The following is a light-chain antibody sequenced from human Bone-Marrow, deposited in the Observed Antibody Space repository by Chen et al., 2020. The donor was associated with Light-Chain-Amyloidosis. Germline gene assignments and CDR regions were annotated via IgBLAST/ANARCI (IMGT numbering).Light chain of an antibody. CDR2: GNS. CDR3: QSYDSSLSGSV. J-gene: IGLJ3*02. Sequence: QSVLTQPPSVSGAPGQRVTISCTGSSSNIGAGYDVYWDQQLPGTAPKLLFYGNSNRPSGGPGRFSGSKSGTSASLAITGLQAEDEADYYCQSYDSSLSGSVFGGGTKLTVL. CDR1: SSNIGAGYD. V-gene: IGLV1-40*01.